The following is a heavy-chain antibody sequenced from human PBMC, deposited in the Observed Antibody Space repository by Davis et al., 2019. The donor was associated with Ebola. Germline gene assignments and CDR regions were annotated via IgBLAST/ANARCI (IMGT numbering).Heavy chain of an antibody. CDR2: IYYSGSS. J-gene: IGHJ5*02. CDR1: GGSVSSSSYY. Sequence: SETLSLTCTVSGGSVSSSSYYWSWIRQPPGKGLEWIGYIYYSGSSNYNPSLTSRVTMSVDTSKNQFSLKLSSVTAADTAVYYCAAYRWNTWFAPWGQGTLVTVSS. CDR3: AAYRWNTWFAP. D-gene: IGHD3-16*02. V-gene: IGHV4-61*01.